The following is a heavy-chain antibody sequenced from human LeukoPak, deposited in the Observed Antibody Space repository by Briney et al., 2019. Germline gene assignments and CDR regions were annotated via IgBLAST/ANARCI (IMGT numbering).Heavy chain of an antibody. D-gene: IGHD3-22*01. CDR2: IYYSGST. CDR1: GGSISSYY. V-gene: IGHV4-59*01. Sequence: SETLSLTCTVSGGSISSYYWSWIRQPPGKGLEWIGYIYYSGSTNYNPSLKSRVTISVDTSKNQFSLKLSSVTAADTAVYYCARGSPYDSSGYYYYYYMDVWGKGTTVTISS. J-gene: IGHJ6*03. CDR3: ARGSPYDSSGYYYYYYMDV.